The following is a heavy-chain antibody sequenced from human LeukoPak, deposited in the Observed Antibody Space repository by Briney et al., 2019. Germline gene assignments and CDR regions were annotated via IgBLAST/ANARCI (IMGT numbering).Heavy chain of an antibody. Sequence: ASVKVSCKASGYTFTGYYMHWVRQAPGQGLEWMGWINPNSGGTNYAYRFQGRITMTRDTSISTAYMELSSLKSDDTAVYYCARGSTLAAPGAVPNDYWGQGTLVTVSS. CDR1: GYTFTGYY. V-gene: IGHV1-2*07. CDR3: ARGSTLAAPGAVPNDY. D-gene: IGHD6-13*01. J-gene: IGHJ4*02. CDR2: INPNSGGT.